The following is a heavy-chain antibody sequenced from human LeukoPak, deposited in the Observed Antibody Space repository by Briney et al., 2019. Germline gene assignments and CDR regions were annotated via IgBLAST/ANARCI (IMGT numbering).Heavy chain of an antibody. CDR1: GFTFSSYG. CDR2: ISYDGSNK. J-gene: IGHJ4*02. V-gene: IGHV3-30*18. D-gene: IGHD2-2*01. CDR3: AKSRPKLPAAKYYFDY. Sequence: GRSLRLSCAASGFTFSSYGMHWVRQAPGKGLEWVAVISYDGSNKYYADSVKGRFTISRDNSKNTLYLQMNSLRAEDTAVYYCAKSRPKLPAAKYYFDYWGQGTLVTVTS.